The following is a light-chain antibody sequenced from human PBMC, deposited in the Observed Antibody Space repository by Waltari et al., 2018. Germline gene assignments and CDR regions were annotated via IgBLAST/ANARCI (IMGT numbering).Light chain of an antibody. J-gene: IGLJ3*02. Sequence: GTTSDVGGYNYVSWYQQHPGKAPKLMIYDVSNRPSGVSDRFSGSKSGNTASVTISGLQAEDEADYYCSSYTSSSTWVFGGGTKLTVL. CDR1: TSDVGGYNY. V-gene: IGLV2-14*03. CDR2: DVS. CDR3: SSYTSSSTWV.